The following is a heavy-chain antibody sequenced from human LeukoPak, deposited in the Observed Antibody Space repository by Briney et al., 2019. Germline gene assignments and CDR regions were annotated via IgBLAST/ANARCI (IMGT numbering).Heavy chain of an antibody. J-gene: IGHJ4*02. CDR1: GGTFSSYA. D-gene: IGHD6-13*01. CDR2: IIPIFGTA. CDR3: ARGGSWYYFDY. Sequence: SVKVSCKASGGTFSSYAISWVRQAPGQGLEWMGRIIPIFGTANYAQKFQGRVTITTDESTRTAYMELSSLRSEDTAVYYCARGGSWYYFDYWGQGTLVTVSS. V-gene: IGHV1-69*05.